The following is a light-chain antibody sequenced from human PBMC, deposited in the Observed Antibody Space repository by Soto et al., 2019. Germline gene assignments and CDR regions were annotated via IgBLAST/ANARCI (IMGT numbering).Light chain of an antibody. CDR1: SSDIGGYNY. Sequence: SLLTYPPSASGSPGQSVTISGPGTSSDIGGYNYFSWYQQHPGKAPKLMIFEVSNRPPGVPDRFSGSKSGNTASLPFFGLQVEEGADYYGGSYAGRKKGVFGAGTKVT. V-gene: IGLV2-8*01. J-gene: IGLJ1*01. CDR3: GSYAGRKKGV. CDR2: EVS.